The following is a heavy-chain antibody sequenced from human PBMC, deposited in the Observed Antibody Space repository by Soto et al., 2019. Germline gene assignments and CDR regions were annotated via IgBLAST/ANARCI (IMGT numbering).Heavy chain of an antibody. J-gene: IGHJ4*02. Sequence: GGSLRLSCAASGFNFSGYEMNWVRQAPGKGLEWISYISSSGNTIYYADSVKGRFTISRDNAKNSLYLQMNSLRAEDTAVYYCARGTGRITMIVVAGAFDYWGQGTLVTVSS. CDR2: ISSSGNTI. D-gene: IGHD3-22*01. V-gene: IGHV3-48*03. CDR1: GFNFSGYE. CDR3: ARGTGRITMIVVAGAFDY.